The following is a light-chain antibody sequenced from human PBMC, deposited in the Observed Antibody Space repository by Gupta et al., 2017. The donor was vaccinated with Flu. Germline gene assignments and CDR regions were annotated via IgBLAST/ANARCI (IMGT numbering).Light chain of an antibody. J-gene: IGKJ3*01. CDR1: QDISNY. CDR2: DEA. V-gene: IGKV1-33*01. CDR3: TQDDNIPPFT. Sequence: DIQMTQSPSSLSASVGDRVTITGQASQDISNYLNWYQQKPGKAPKLLIYDEANGETGGPSRFSGRGYGTHFTFTIRSMQTNDIATYYRTQDDNIPPFTFGNGTTVDIK.